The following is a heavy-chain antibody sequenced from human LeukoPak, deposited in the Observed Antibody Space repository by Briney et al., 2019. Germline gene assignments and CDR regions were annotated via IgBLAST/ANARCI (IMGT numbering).Heavy chain of an antibody. Sequence: TGGSLRLSCAASGFTFSSYAMHWVRQAPGKGLEWVAVISYDESDKYHADSVKGRFTVSRDNSKNTLYLQMNSLTAEDTALYYRAKGGCSSTTCYLANPWGQGTLVTVSS. CDR2: ISYDESDK. CDR1: GFTFSSYA. V-gene: IGHV3-30-3*01. D-gene: IGHD2-2*01. CDR3: AKGGCSSTTCYLANP. J-gene: IGHJ5*02.